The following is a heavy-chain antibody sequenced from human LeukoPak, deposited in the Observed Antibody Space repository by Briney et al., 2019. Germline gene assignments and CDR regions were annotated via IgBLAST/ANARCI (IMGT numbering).Heavy chain of an antibody. Sequence: GGSLRLSCAASGFTFSSYGMSWVRQAPGKGLEWVSAISGSGGSTYYADSVKGRFTISRDNSKNTLYLQMNSLRAEDTAVYYCARVRGVISRYYYYMDVWGKGTTVTVSS. V-gene: IGHV3-23*01. J-gene: IGHJ6*03. CDR2: ISGSGGST. CDR1: GFTFSSYG. D-gene: IGHD3-10*01. CDR3: ARVRGVISRYYYYMDV.